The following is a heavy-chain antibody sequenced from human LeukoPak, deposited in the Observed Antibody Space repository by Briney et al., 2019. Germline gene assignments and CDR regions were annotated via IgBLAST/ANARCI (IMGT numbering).Heavy chain of an antibody. D-gene: IGHD5-24*01. CDR2: IKEDGSIE. J-gene: IGHJ5*02. CDR3: VSQQLAPP. CDR1: GFPFGCYG. V-gene: IGHV3-7*01. Sequence: QAGGSLRLSCAASGFPFGCYGMSGSPRAQEKGLEWVANIKEDGSIEDYADSVKGRFTVSRDNAKNSLYLQMNSLRVEDTAVYYCVSQQLAPPWGQGTLVTVSS.